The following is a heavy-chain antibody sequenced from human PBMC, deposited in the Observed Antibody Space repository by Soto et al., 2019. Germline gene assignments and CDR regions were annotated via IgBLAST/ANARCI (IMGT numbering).Heavy chain of an antibody. J-gene: IGHJ6*02. CDR2: ISYDGSNK. CDR3: ARELWFGELSPRSYGMDV. V-gene: IGHV3-30-3*01. Sequence: GGSLRLSCAASGFTFSSYAMHWVRQAPGKGLEWVAVISYDGSNKYYADSWKGRFTISRDNSKNTLYLQMNSLRAEDTAVYYCARELWFGELSPRSYGMDVWGQGTTVTVSS. D-gene: IGHD3-10*01. CDR1: GFTFSSYA.